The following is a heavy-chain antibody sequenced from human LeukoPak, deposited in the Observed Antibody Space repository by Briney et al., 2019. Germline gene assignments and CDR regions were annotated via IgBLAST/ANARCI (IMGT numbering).Heavy chain of an antibody. V-gene: IGHV5-51*01. J-gene: IGHJ4*02. CDR1: GYSSTSYW. Sequence: GGSLKISCKGSGYSSTSYWIGWVRQMPGKGLEWMGIIYPGDSDTRYSPSFQGQVTISADKSISTAYLQWSSLKASDTAMYYCARSLRGIAAAGSPDYWGQGTLVTVSS. D-gene: IGHD6-13*01. CDR3: ARSLRGIAAAGSPDY. CDR2: IYPGDSDT.